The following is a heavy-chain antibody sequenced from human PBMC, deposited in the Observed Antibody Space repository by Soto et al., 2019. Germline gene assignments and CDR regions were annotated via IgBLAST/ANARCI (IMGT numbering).Heavy chain of an antibody. J-gene: IGHJ3*02. V-gene: IGHV1-18*01. CDR2: ISAYNGNT. CDR3: ARRSPTSSGWHEDAFDI. CDR1: GYTFTSYG. D-gene: IGHD6-19*01. Sequence: ASVKVSCKASGYTFTSYGISWVRQAPGQGLEWMGWISAYNGNTNYAQKLQGRVTVTTDTSTSTAYMELRSLRSDDTAVYYCARRSPTSSGWHEDAFDIWGQGTMVTVSS.